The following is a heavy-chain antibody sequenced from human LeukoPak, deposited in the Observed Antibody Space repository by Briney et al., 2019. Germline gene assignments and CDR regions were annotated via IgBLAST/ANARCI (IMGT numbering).Heavy chain of an antibody. CDR2: INHSGST. CDR3: AREPAAIDY. CDR1: GGSFSGYY. Sequence: PSETLSLTCAVYGGSFSGYYWSWIRQPPGKGLEWIGEINHSGSTNYNPSLKSRVTISVDTSKNQFSLKLSPVTAADTAVYYCAREPAAIDYWGQGTLVTVFS. V-gene: IGHV4-34*01. D-gene: IGHD2-2*01. J-gene: IGHJ4*02.